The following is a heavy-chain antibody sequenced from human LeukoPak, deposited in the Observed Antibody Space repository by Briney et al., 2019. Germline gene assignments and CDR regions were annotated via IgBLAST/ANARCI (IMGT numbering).Heavy chain of an antibody. CDR1: GYTFISQD. Sequence: EASVTVSCKASGYTFISQDIYWVRQATGQGLEWMGWMNPNSGNTGYAQKFQGRVTFTRNTSISTAYMQLSSLRSEDTAVYYCARGGGSATNYFVYWGQGTLVTVSS. D-gene: IGHD3-16*01. V-gene: IGHV1-8*03. CDR2: MNPNSGNT. J-gene: IGHJ4*02. CDR3: ARGGGSATNYFVY.